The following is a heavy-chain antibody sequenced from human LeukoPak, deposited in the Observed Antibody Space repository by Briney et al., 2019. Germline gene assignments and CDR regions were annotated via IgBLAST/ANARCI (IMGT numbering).Heavy chain of an antibody. V-gene: IGHV1-8*01. CDR1: GYTFTSYD. CDR2: MNPNSGNT. Sequence: GASVKVSCKASGYTFTSYDINWVRRATGQGLEWMGWMNPNSGNTGYAQKFQGRVTMTRSTSINTAYMELSSLRSEDTAVYYCARGQVLQHCSDGSCYHLDSWGQGTLVTVSS. CDR3: ARGQVLQHCSDGSCYHLDS. D-gene: IGHD2-15*01. J-gene: IGHJ4*02.